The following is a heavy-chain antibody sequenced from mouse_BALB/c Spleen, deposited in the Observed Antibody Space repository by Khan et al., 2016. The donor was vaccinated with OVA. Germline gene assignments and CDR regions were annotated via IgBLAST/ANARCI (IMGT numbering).Heavy chain of an antibody. CDR3: AGLAYYYNSEGFAY. D-gene: IGHD1-1*01. CDR2: ISSGGSYT. CDR1: GFTFSTYG. Sequence: VQLKQSGGDLVKPGGSLKLSCAASGFTFSTYGMSWVRQSPDKRLEWVATISSGGSYTYYPDNVKGRFTISRDNAKNTLYLQMSSLKSEDTAMYYCAGLAYYYNSEGFAYRGQGTLVTVTA. V-gene: IGHV5-6*01. J-gene: IGHJ3*01.